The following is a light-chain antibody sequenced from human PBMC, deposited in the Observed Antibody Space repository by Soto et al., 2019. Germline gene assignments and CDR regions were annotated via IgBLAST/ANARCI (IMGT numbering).Light chain of an antibody. Sequence: ITRSPSALSLSVVYRLTTVXRASRDIGSDLSWYQQKTGKAPKRXIYAASSLQSGVPSRLSGSGSGTELNLTISRLQPEDFATYYCLQHNSYPWTFGQGTKVDIK. J-gene: IGKJ1*01. CDR1: RDIGSD. CDR3: LQHNSYPWT. V-gene: IGKV1-17*01. CDR2: AAS.